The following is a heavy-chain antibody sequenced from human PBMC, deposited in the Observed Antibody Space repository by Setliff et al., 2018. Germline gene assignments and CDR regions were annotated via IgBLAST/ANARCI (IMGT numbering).Heavy chain of an antibody. V-gene: IGHV4-59*01. Sequence: KPSETLSLTCNVSGDSITGTYYWSWLRQPPGKGLEFIGYVYYRGTANYDPSLTSRVTMSVYMSKIQFSPKLRSVIAAYTAVYYCACGGTDRYFDYWGQGTLVTVSS. J-gene: IGHJ4*02. CDR1: GDSITGTYY. CDR2: VYYRGTA. CDR3: ACGGTDRYFDY.